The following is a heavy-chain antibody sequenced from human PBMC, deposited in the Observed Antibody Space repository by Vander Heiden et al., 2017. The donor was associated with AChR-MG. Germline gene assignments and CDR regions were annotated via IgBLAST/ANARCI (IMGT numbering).Heavy chain of an antibody. V-gene: IGHV3-21*01. D-gene: IGHD3-16*01. CDR1: GFTFSSYS. J-gene: IGHJ4*02. Sequence: EVQLVESGGGLVKPGGSLRLSCAASGFTFSSYSMNWVRQAPGKGLEWVSSISSSSSYIYYADAVKGRFTISRDNAKNSLYLQMNSMRAEDTAVYYCAREGGAYDYPVFDYWGQGTLVTVSS. CDR2: ISSSSSYI. CDR3: AREGGAYDYPVFDY.